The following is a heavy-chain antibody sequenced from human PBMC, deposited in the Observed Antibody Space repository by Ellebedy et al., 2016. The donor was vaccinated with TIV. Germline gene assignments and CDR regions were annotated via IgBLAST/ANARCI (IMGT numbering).Heavy chain of an antibody. CDR3: AEGRSGWYYLDY. Sequence: SETLSLTCAVYGGSFSGYYWSWIRQPPGKGLEWIGEINQSGRTNYNPSLDKGRVTISVDTSKNQFSLRLSSVTVADTAVYYCAEGRSGWYYLDYWGQGTPVTVSS. D-gene: IGHD6-19*01. V-gene: IGHV4-34*01. CDR1: GGSFSGYY. CDR2: INQSGRT. J-gene: IGHJ4*02.